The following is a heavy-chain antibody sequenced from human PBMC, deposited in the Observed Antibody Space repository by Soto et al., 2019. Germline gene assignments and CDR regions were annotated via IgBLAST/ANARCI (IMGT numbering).Heavy chain of an antibody. CDR2: IYYSGST. CDR3: ARSPGYCSSTSCYGRPPFDYFDY. Sequence: SETLSLTCTVSGGSISSGGYYWSWIRQHPGKGQEWIGYIYYSGSTYYNKSLKSRVTISVDTSKNQFSLKLSSVTAADTAVYYCARSPGYCSSTSCYGRPPFDYFDYWGQGTLVTVSS. V-gene: IGHV4-31*03. D-gene: IGHD2-2*01. CDR1: GGSISSGGYY. J-gene: IGHJ4*02.